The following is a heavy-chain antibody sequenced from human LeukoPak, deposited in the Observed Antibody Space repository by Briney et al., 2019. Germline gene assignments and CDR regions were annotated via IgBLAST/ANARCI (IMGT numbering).Heavy chain of an antibody. D-gene: IGHD2-15*01. J-gene: IGHJ5*02. CDR3: AKGDGINHYHWFDP. CDR1: EFTFSSYA. V-gene: IGHV3-23*01. CDR2: ISGSGGST. Sequence: PGGSLGLSCAASEFTFSSYAMNWVRQAPGKGLEWVSGISGSGGSTYYADSVKGRFTISRDNPKNTLYLQLNNLRAEDTALYYCAKGDGINHYHWFDPWGQGIQVTVSS.